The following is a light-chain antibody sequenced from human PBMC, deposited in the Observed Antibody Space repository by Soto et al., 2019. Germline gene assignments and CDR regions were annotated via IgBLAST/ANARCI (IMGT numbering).Light chain of an antibody. V-gene: IGKV1-5*01. J-gene: IGKJ5*01. CDR1: QSISSW. CDR2: DAS. Sequence: DIQMTQSPSTLSASVGDRVTITCRASQSISSWLAWYQQKPGKAPKLLIYDASSLESGLPSRFSGSGSGTEFTLNISTLQPDDFATYACQQYNDCPITFGRGTRLEIK. CDR3: QQYNDCPIT.